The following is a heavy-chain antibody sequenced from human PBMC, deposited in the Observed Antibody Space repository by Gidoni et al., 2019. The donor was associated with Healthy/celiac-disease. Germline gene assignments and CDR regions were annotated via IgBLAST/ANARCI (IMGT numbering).Heavy chain of an antibody. CDR3: AKDGGSLFDY. D-gene: IGHD1-26*01. CDR1: GFTFDDYA. J-gene: IGHJ4*02. V-gene: IGHV3-9*01. CDR2: ISWNSGSI. Sequence: EVQLVESGGGLVQPGRSLRLSCAASGFTFDDYAMHWVRQAPGKGREWVSGISWNSGSIGYADSVKGRFTISRDNAKNSLYLQMNSLRAEDTALYYCAKDGGSLFDYWGQGTLVTVSS.